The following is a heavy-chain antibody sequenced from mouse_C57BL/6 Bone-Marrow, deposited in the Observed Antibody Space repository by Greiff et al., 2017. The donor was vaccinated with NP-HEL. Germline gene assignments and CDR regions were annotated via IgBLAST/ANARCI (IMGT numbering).Heavy chain of an antibody. CDR1: GYTFTSYW. CDR3: AIPFITTVVARAY. Sequence: QVQLKQPGAELVKPGASVKLSCKASGYTFTSYWMHWVKQRPGQGLEWIGMIHPNSGSTNYNEKFKSKATLTVDKSSSTAYMQLSSLTSEDSAVYYCAIPFITTVVARAYWGQGTLVTVSA. J-gene: IGHJ3*01. D-gene: IGHD1-1*01. CDR2: IHPNSGST. V-gene: IGHV1-64*01.